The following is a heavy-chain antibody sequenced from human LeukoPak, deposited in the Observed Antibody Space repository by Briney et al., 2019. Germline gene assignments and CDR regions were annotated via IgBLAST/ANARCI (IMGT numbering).Heavy chain of an antibody. D-gene: IGHD3-22*01. Sequence: SETLSLTCTVSGYSISSGYYWGWIRQPPGKGLEWIGSIYHSGSTYYNPSLKSRVTISVDTSKNQFSLKLSSVTAADTAVYYCASPAGDYYDSSGYYFPFDYWGQGTLVTVSS. CDR3: ASPAGDYYDSSGYYFPFDY. CDR1: GYSISSGYY. V-gene: IGHV4-38-2*02. J-gene: IGHJ4*02. CDR2: IYHSGST.